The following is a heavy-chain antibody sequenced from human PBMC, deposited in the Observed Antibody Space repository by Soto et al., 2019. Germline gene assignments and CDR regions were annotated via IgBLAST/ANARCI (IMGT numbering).Heavy chain of an antibody. CDR1: GFTFSSYW. Sequence: EVQLVESGGGLVQPGGSLRLSCAASGFTFSSYWMSWVRQAPGKGLEWVANIKQDGSEKYYVDSVKGRFTISRDNAKNSLYLQMNSRRAEDTAVYYCARDPNIVVVPAAIYYYYGMDVWGQGTTVTVSS. V-gene: IGHV3-7*04. J-gene: IGHJ6*02. CDR3: ARDPNIVVVPAAIYYYYGMDV. CDR2: IKQDGSEK. D-gene: IGHD2-2*01.